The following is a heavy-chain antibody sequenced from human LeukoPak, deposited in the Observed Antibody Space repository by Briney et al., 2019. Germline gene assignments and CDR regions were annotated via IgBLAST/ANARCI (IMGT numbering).Heavy chain of an antibody. Sequence: PGGSLRLSCASSGFTFSAYYMSWIRQAPGKGLECISYSSGSGSYTNYADSVKGRFTISRDNAKNSLYLQMNNLRAEDTAVYYCARSYRWFDTWGQGTLVTVSS. V-gene: IGHV3-11*03. D-gene: IGHD3-10*01. CDR2: SSGSGSYT. CDR1: GFTFSAYY. CDR3: ARSYRWFDT. J-gene: IGHJ5*02.